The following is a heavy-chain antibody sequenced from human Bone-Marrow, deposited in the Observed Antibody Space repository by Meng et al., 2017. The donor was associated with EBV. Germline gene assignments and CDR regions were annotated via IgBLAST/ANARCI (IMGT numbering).Heavy chain of an antibody. D-gene: IGHD3-10*01. Sequence: GQVGVSGAEVKRPGSSVTVSCKASGGAFSNSAISWVRQAPGQGLEWMGGFIPILGTPNYAQKYQDRVTITADESTSTAYMELSGLRSEDTAVYYCARESGRGYTPDFWGQGTLVTVSS. CDR2: FIPILGTP. CDR1: GGAFSNSA. J-gene: IGHJ4*02. CDR3: ARESGRGYTPDF. V-gene: IGHV1-69*01.